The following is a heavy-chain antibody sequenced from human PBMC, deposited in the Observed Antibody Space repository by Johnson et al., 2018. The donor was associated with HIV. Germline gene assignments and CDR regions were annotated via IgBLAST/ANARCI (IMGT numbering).Heavy chain of an antibody. V-gene: IGHV3-7*01. CDR3: ARDRLWFGESDAFDI. CDR2: IKQDGSET. D-gene: IGHD3-10*01. CDR1: GFTFSSYW. Sequence: EVQLVESGGGLVQPGESLRLSCAASGFTFSSYWMTWVRQAPGKGLEWVANIKQDGSETHYVDSVKGRFTISRDNAKNSLYLQMNSLRAEDTAVYYCARDRLWFGESDAFDIWGQGTMVTVSS. J-gene: IGHJ3*02.